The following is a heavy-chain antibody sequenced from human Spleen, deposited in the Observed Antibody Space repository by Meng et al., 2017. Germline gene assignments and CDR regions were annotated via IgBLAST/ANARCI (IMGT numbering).Heavy chain of an antibody. Sequence: EVQLVESGGGVVQPGGSLRLSCVASGFTLSSFWMHWVRQGPGKGLVWVSHINRDGSTTGYGDSVKGRFTISRDNAKNTLYMQMNNLRVEDTAVYYCAMNTGSYDYWGRGTLVTVSS. J-gene: IGHJ4*02. D-gene: IGHD1-1*01. CDR3: AMNTGSYDY. CDR1: GFTLSSFW. V-gene: IGHV3-74*01. CDR2: INRDGSTT.